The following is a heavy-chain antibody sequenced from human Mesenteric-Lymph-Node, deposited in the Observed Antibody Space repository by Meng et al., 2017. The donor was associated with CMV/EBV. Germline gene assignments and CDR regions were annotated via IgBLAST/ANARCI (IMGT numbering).Heavy chain of an antibody. CDR2: ISGSGSTT. CDR3: AKDMWEYQLPDGS. CDR1: GFTFRSYA. D-gene: IGHD2-2*01. Sequence: GESLKISCAASGFTFRSYAMSWVCQAPGQGLEWVAGISGSGSTTKYSASVEGRFTISRDNSKDTLFLQMNSLRAEDTALYYCAKDMWEYQLPDGSWGQGTLVTVSS. J-gene: IGHJ5*02. V-gene: IGHV3-23*01.